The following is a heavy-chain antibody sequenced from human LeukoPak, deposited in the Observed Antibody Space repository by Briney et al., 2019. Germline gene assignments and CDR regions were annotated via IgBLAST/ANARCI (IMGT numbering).Heavy chain of an antibody. V-gene: IGHV3-49*04. J-gene: IGHJ3*02. CDR2: IRSKTYDGTT. D-gene: IGHD6-19*01. CDR3: TRDLAVDPFPDAFDI. Sequence: GGSLRLSCTASGFTFGDYAMSWVRQAPGKGLEWVGFIRSKTYDGTTEYAASVKGRFTISRDDSKSIAYLQMNSLKTEDTAVYYCTRDLAVDPFPDAFDIWGQGTMVTVSS. CDR1: GFTFGDYA.